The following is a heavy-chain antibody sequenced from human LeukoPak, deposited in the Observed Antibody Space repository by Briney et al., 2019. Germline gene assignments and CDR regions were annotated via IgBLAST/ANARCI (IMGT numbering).Heavy chain of an antibody. D-gene: IGHD2-15*01. J-gene: IGHJ1*01. CDR1: GGSITSYF. CDR2: IYRSGTT. CDR3: AQKAPYSPGYSQD. V-gene: IGHV4-59*01. Sequence: SETLSLTCTVSGGSITSYFWTWVRQPPGKGLEWIGYIYRSGTTNYNPSLKSRVTISVDTSKSQFSLRLSSVTAADTAVYYCAQKAPYSPGYSQDWGQGTLVTVSS.